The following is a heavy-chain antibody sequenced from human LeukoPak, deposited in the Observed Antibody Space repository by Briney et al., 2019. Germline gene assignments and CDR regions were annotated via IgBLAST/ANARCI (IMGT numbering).Heavy chain of an antibody. V-gene: IGHV3-11*06. CDR2: INDGGTYT. J-gene: IGHJ4*02. CDR1: GFTFSDYY. Sequence: PGGSLRLSCVASGFTFSDYYMSWIRQAPGKGLEWVSRINDGGTYTAYADSVKGRFAVSRDNAENTLYLQMDSLTVEDTGLYYCVREIKIMGFRAFDYWGQGTPVTVSS. D-gene: IGHD3-10*01. CDR3: VREIKIMGFRAFDY.